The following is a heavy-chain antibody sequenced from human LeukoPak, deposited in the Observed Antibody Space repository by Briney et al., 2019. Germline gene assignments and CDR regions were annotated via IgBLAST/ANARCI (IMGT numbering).Heavy chain of an antibody. V-gene: IGHV3-53*01. D-gene: IGHD3-22*01. CDR1: GFTVSSNY. Sequence: PGGSLRLSCAASGFTVSSNYMSWVRQAPGKGLEWVSVIYSGGSTYYADSVKGRFTISRDISKNTLYLQMNSLRAEDTAVYYCASEYYDSSGYQFDYWGQGTLVTVSS. J-gene: IGHJ4*02. CDR3: ASEYYDSSGYQFDY. CDR2: IYSGGST.